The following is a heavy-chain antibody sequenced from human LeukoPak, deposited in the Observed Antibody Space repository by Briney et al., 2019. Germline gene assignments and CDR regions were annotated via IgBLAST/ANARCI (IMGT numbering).Heavy chain of an antibody. CDR2: ISSSSSTI. CDR3: ARVTLGIGGDY. CDR1: GFTFSSYS. V-gene: IGHV3-48*01. D-gene: IGHD7-27*01. Sequence: GGSLRLSCAASGFTFSSYSMNWVRQAPGKGLEWVSYISSSSSTIYYADSVKGRFTISRDNAKNSLYLQMNSLRAEDTAVYYCARVTLGIGGDYWGQGTLVTVSS. J-gene: IGHJ4*02.